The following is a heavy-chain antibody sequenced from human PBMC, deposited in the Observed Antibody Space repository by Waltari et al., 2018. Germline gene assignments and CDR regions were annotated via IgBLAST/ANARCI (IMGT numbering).Heavy chain of an antibody. V-gene: IGHV4-39*01. CDR1: CGSIRSSPYY. Sequence: QMQLQESGPGLVKPSEPLSLTCTVSCGSIRSSPYYWGWIRQPPGKGLEWIGNIYYSGSTYYKPSLKSRLTISVDTSKNQFSLNLRSVTAADTAVYYCARLPISLGVGSVFDIWGQGTMVTVSS. CDR3: ARLPISLGVGSVFDI. D-gene: IGHD2-15*01. J-gene: IGHJ3*02. CDR2: IYYSGST.